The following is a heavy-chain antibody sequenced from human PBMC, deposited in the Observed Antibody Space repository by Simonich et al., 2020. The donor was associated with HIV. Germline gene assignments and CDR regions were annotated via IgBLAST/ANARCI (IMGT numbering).Heavy chain of an antibody. Sequence: EVQLVESGGGLVKPGGSLRLSCAASGFTFSSYSMNWVRQAPGKGLEWVSSISSSSSYIYYADSVTGRFTISRDNAKNSLYRQMNSLRAEDTAVYYCAREGRKGSSTSCSDYWGQGTLVTVSS. CDR3: AREGRKGSSTSCSDY. CDR1: GFTFSSYS. J-gene: IGHJ4*02. D-gene: IGHD2-2*01. CDR2: ISSSSSYI. V-gene: IGHV3-21*01.